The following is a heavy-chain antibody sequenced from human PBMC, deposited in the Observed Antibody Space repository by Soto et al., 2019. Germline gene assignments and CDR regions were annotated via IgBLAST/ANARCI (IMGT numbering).Heavy chain of an antibody. CDR2: IKSKTDGGTT. J-gene: IGHJ3*02. Sequence: EVQLVESGGGLVKPGGSLRLSCAASGFTFSNAWMSWVRQAPGKGLEWVGRIKSKTDGGTTDYAAPVKGRFTISRDDSKNTLYLQMNSLKTEDIAVYYCARDNASCIAFDIWGQGTMVTVSS. CDR3: ARDNASCIAFDI. V-gene: IGHV3-15*01. CDR1: GFTFSNAW. D-gene: IGHD2-2*01.